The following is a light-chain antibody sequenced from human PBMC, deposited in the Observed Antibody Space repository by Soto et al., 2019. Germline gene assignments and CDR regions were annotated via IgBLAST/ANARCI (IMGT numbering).Light chain of an antibody. V-gene: IGLV3-1*01. CDR1: KLGDKY. J-gene: IGLJ2*01. Sequence: SYELTQPPSVSVSPGHTASITCSGDKLGDKYACWYQQKPGQSPVLVISQDTKRPSGIPERFSGSNSGNTATLTISGTQAMDEADYFCQAWDSSTVVFGGGTKVTV. CDR2: QDT. CDR3: QAWDSSTVV.